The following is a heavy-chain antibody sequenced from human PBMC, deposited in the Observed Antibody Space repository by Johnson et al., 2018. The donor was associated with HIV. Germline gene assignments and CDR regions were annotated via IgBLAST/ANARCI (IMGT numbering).Heavy chain of an antibody. V-gene: IGHV3-66*01. J-gene: IGHJ3*02. CDR3: ARDLGGSYSGLDAFDI. Sequence: MLLVESGGGLVKPGGSLRLSCAASGFTVSSNYMSWVRQAPGKGLAWVSVIYSGGSTYYADSVTGRFTISRDNAKNSLYLQMNSLRAEDTAVYYCARDLGGSYSGLDAFDIWGQGTMVTVSS. D-gene: IGHD1-26*01. CDR2: IYSGGST. CDR1: GFTVSSNY.